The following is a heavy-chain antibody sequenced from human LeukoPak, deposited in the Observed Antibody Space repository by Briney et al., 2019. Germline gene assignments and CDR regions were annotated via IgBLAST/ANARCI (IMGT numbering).Heavy chain of an antibody. CDR2: IYYSGST. CDR1: GGSISSGGYY. V-gene: IGHV4-31*03. J-gene: IGHJ4*02. CDR3: VRGGRHGYNSGDY. D-gene: IGHD5-24*01. Sequence: SETLSLTCTVSGGSISSGGYYWSWIRQHPGKGLEWIGYIYYSGSTYYNLSLKSRVTISVDTCKNQFSLILTSVTAADTAMYFCVRGGRHGYNSGDYWGQGTLVTVSS.